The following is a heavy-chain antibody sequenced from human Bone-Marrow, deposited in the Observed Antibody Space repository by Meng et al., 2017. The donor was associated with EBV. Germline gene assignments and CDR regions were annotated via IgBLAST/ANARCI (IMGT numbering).Heavy chain of an antibody. J-gene: IGHJ5*02. CDR1: RGTFRRYT. Sequence: VQLVQYEAEGKKAGSSVKVSCKSSRGTFRRYTISWGRQAPGQGLGWMGGIIPIFGSANYAQKFQGRVTITADESTNTTYMELTSLRFEDTAVYYCARGNRGLLWWVDPWGQGTLVTVSS. CDR3: ARGNRGLLWWVDP. D-gene: IGHD2/OR15-2a*01. CDR2: IIPIFGSA. V-gene: IGHV1-69*01.